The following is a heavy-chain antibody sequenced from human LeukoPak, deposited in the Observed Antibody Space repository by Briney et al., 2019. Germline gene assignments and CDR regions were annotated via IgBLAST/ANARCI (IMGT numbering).Heavy chain of an antibody. D-gene: IGHD6-19*01. CDR3: ARGIAVPRYFQH. CDR1: GGSISNHY. V-gene: IGHV4-59*08. Sequence: SETLSFTCVVSGGSISNHYWNWIRQSPGKGLEWIGHIYYNGVTDYNPSLKSRVTISVDTSKNQFSLNLSSVTAADTAVYYCARGIAVPRYFQHWGQGTLVTVSS. CDR2: IYYNGVT. J-gene: IGHJ1*01.